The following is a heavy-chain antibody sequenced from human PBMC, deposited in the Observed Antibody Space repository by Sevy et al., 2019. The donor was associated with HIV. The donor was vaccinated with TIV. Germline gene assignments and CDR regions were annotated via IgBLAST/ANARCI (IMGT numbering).Heavy chain of an antibody. J-gene: IGHJ6*02. D-gene: IGHD6-13*01. CDR3: ARDTGGIGMDV. CDR2: IKQDGSDN. CDR1: GFTFSSHW. V-gene: IGHV3-7*01. Sequence: GGSLRLSCAASGFTFSSHWMSWVRQAPGKGLEWVANIKQDGSDNYYVDSVKGRFTISRDNAKNSLSLQMNSLRAEDTAVYYCARDTGGIGMDVWCQGTTVTVSS.